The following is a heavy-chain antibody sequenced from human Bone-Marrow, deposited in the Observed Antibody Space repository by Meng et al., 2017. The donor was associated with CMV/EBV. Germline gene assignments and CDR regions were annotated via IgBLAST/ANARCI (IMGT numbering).Heavy chain of an antibody. Sequence: LSLTCAASGFTFTDYYMSWIRQAPGKGLEWVSYVDVDGGTIFYADSVKGRFTISRDNAKNSLYLQMNSLRAEDTAVYYCARGGKKYGDYWGQGTLVTVSS. J-gene: IGHJ4*02. D-gene: IGHD1-1*01. CDR2: VDVDGGTI. V-gene: IGHV3-11*01. CDR1: GFTFTDYY. CDR3: ARGGKKYGDY.